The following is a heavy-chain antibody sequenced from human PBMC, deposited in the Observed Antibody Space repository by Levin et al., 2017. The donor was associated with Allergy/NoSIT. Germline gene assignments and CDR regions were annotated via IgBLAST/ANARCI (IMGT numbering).Heavy chain of an antibody. CDR1: GGSISSYY. D-gene: IGHD6-19*01. J-gene: IGHJ4*02. CDR2: IYYSGST. CDR3: ARGDAVAGTTFDY. Sequence: PSETLSLTCTVSGGSISSYYWSWIRQPPGKGLEWIGYIYYSGSTNYNPSLKSRVTISVDTSKNQFSLKLSSVTAADTAVYYCARGDAVAGTTFDYWGQGTLVTVSS. V-gene: IGHV4-59*01.